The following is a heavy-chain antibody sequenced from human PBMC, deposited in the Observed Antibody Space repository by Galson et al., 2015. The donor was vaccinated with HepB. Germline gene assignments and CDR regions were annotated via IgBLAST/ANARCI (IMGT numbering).Heavy chain of an antibody. CDR1: GGTFSSYA. Sequence: SVKVSCKASGGTFSSYAISWVRQAPGQGLEWMGGIIPIFGTANYAQKFQGRVTITADESTSTAYMELSSLRSEDTAVYYCARGTNYGDYYFDYWGQGTLVTVSS. J-gene: IGHJ4*02. CDR2: IIPIFGTA. CDR3: ARGTNYGDYYFDY. V-gene: IGHV1-69*13. D-gene: IGHD4-17*01.